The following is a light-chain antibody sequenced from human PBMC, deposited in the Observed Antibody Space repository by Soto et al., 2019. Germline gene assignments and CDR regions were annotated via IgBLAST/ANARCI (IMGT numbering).Light chain of an antibody. CDR3: QQYDNLRT. V-gene: IGKV1-33*01. Sequence: MTQSPLSLPVTPGEPASISCRSSQSLLHSNGYNYLNWYQQKPGKAPKLLIYDASNLETGVPSRFSGSGSGTDFTFTISSLQPEDIATYYCQQYDNLRTFGGGTKVEIK. CDR1: QSLLHSNGYNY. CDR2: DAS. J-gene: IGKJ4*01.